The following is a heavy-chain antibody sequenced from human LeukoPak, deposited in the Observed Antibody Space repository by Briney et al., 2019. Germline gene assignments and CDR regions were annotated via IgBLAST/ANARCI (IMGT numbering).Heavy chain of an antibody. Sequence: GASVKVSCKASGGTFSSYAISWVRQAPGQGLEWMGGIIPIFGTANYAQKFQGRVTITADESTSTAYMELSSLRSEDTAMYYCARDVSPDSSGYYSDYWGQGTLVTVSS. D-gene: IGHD3-22*01. CDR1: GGTFSSYA. V-gene: IGHV1-69*13. CDR3: ARDVSPDSSGYYSDY. CDR2: IIPIFGTA. J-gene: IGHJ4*02.